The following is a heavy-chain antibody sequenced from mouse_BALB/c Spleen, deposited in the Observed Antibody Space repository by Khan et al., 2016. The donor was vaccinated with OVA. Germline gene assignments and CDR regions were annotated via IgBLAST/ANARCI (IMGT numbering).Heavy chain of an antibody. CDR3: ARCPRAYYRYEGYYYPMDY. V-gene: IGHV3-2*02. D-gene: IGHD2-14*01. CDR2: ISYSGST. J-gene: IGHJ4*01. CDR1: GYSITSDYA. Sequence: VQLQQSGPGLVKPSQSLSLTCTVTGYSITSDYAWNWIRQFPENKLEWMGYISYSGSTSYNPSLKSRISITRDTSKNQFFLQLNSVTTEDTAKYNCARCPRAYYRYEGYYYPMDYWGQGTSVTVSS.